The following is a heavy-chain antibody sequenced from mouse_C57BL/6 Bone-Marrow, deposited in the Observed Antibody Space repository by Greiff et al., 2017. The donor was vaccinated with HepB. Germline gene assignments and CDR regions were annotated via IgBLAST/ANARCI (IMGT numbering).Heavy chain of an antibody. CDR1: GYAFSSSW. Sequence: VQLQQSGPELVKPGASVKISCKASGYAFSSSWMNWVKQRPGKGLEWIGRIYPGDGDTNYNGKFKGKATLTADKSSSTAYMQLSSLTSEDSAVYFCASMVTTRDYWGQGTTLTVSS. D-gene: IGHD2-2*01. J-gene: IGHJ2*01. CDR3: ASMVTTRDY. CDR2: IYPGDGDT. V-gene: IGHV1-82*01.